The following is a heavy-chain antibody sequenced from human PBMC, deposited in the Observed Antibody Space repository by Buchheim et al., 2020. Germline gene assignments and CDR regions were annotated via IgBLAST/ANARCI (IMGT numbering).Heavy chain of an antibody. CDR3: AKVGTIPFDP. J-gene: IGHJ5*02. D-gene: IGHD3-3*01. CDR1: GFTFSSYA. CDR2: ISYDGSNK. Sequence: QVQLVESGGGVVQPGRSLRLSCAASGFTFSSYAMHWVRQAPGKGLEWVAVISYDGSNKYYADSVKGRFTISRDNSKNTLYLQMNSLRAEDTAVYYCAKVGTIPFDPWGQGTL. V-gene: IGHV3-30-3*01.